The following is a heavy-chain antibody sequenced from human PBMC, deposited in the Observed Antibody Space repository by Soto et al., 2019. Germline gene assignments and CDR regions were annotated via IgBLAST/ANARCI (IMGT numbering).Heavy chain of an antibody. CDR3: TRGSLYPGSGSYSNKGSYYLDY. CDR2: IRSKAYGGTT. J-gene: IGHJ4*02. D-gene: IGHD3-10*01. V-gene: IGHV3-49*03. CDR1: GFTVGDYA. Sequence: GWSLRLACTASGFTVGDYAMSWFRQAPGKGLEWVGFIRSKAYGGTTEYAASVKGRFTISRDDSKSIAYLQMNSLKTEDTAVYYCTRGSLYPGSGSYSNKGSYYLDYWGQGTLVTVSS.